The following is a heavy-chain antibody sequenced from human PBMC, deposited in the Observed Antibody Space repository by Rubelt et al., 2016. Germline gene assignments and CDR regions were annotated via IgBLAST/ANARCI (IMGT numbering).Heavy chain of an antibody. Sequence: DVQLVESGGGLVQPGGSLRLSCTASGFTFGDYTMTWFRQAPGKGLVWVSRINSDGSSTSYADSVKGRFPISRDNARNTLYLEMNSLIAEDTAVYYCARVVRGYSYGYYYYGMDVWGQGTTVTVSS. D-gene: IGHD5-18*01. CDR1: GFTFGDYT. J-gene: IGHJ6*02. V-gene: IGHV3-74*02. CDR2: INSDGSST. CDR3: ARVVRGYSYGYYYYGMDV.